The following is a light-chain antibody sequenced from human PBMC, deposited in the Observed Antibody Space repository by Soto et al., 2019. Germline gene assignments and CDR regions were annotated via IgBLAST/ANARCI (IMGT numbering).Light chain of an antibody. V-gene: IGLV2-14*03. J-gene: IGLJ2*01. CDR3: SSYTSSDTLV. CDR2: DVS. CDR1: SSDVGGYNF. Sequence: QSALTQPASVSGSPGQSITISCTGTSSDVGGYNFVSWYQHHPGKAPKLMIYDVSNRPSGVSNRFAGSKSANTASLTISGLQAEDEADYYCSSYTSSDTLVFGGGTKLTVL.